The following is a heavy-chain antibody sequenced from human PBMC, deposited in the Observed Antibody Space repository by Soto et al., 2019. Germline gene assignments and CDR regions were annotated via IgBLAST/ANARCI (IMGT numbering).Heavy chain of an antibody. CDR3: ARDGLGEGRDAFDI. J-gene: IGHJ3*02. V-gene: IGHV3-33*01. Sequence: QVQLVESGAGVVQPGRSLRLSCAASGFTFSSYGMHWVRLAPGKALERVAVIWYDGSNKYYADSVQSRFTISRDTSKNTLYLQANSLRTEDTAVYYWARDGLGEGRDAFDIWGKGTMVTVSS. D-gene: IGHD2-21*01. CDR1: GFTFSSYG. CDR2: IWYDGSNK.